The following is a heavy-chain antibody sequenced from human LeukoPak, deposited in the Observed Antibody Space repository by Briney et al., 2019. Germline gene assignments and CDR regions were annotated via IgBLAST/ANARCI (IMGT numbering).Heavy chain of an antibody. J-gene: IGHJ4*02. CDR3: AKDNGAWGFDY. CDR2: TSGSGGRT. Sequence: GGSLRLSCAASGFTFSSYAMSWVRQAAGKGLEWVSATSGSGGRTYYADSVKGRFTISRDNSKNTLYLQMNSLRAEDTAVYYCAKDNGAWGFDYWGQGTLVTVSS. CDR1: GFTFSSYA. D-gene: IGHD2-8*01. V-gene: IGHV3-23*01.